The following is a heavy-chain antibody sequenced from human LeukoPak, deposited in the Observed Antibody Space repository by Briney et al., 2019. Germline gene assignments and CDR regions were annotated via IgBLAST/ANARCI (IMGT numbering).Heavy chain of an antibody. Sequence: SQTLSLTCTVSGGSISSGSCYWSWIRQPAGKGLEWIGRIYTSGSTNYNPSLKSRVTISVDTSKNQFSLKLSSVTAADTAVYYCARAADICSGGSCYFEDYWGQGTLVTVSS. V-gene: IGHV4-61*02. CDR1: GGSISSGSCY. D-gene: IGHD2-15*01. J-gene: IGHJ4*02. CDR3: ARAADICSGGSCYFEDY. CDR2: IYTSGST.